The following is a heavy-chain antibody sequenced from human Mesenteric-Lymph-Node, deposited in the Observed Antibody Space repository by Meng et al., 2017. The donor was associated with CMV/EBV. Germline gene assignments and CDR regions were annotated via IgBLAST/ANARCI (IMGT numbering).Heavy chain of an antibody. J-gene: IGHJ4*02. Sequence: GESLKISCAASGFTFSTFWLSWVRQSPGKGLEWVANINQDETEKNYVDSVKGRFTISRDNAKNSLFLQMTSLRADDTAVYYCATGCTRATCLGVGDNWGQGSLVTVSS. D-gene: IGHD2-2*01. CDR3: ATGCTRATCLGVGDN. V-gene: IGHV3-7*01. CDR2: INQDETEK. CDR1: GFTFSTFW.